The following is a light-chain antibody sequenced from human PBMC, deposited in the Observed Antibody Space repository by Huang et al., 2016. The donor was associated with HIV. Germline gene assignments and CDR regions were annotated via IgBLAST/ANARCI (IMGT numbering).Light chain of an antibody. J-gene: IGKJ4*01. CDR3: QQYADIPT. CDR1: QSVFFSFTNKNH. Sequence: DIVMTQSPDSLAVSLGERATINCKSSQSVFFSFTNKNHLAWYQQKPGQPPRLLIYWASTRESGVPDRFSGSGSETDFTLTSNSLQAEDVAVYHCQQYADIPTFGGGTKVEIK. CDR2: WAS. V-gene: IGKV4-1*01.